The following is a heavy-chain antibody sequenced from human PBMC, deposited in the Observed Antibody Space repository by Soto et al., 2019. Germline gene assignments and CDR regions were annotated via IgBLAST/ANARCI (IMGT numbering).Heavy chain of an antibody. CDR2: ISGSGGST. CDR3: ANSGGDILTGYSPFDY. D-gene: IGHD3-9*01. Sequence: EVQLLESGGGLVQPGGSLRLSCAASGFTFSSYAMSWVRQAPGKGLEWVSAISGSGGSTYYADSVKGRFTISRDNSKNTLYLQMNSLGAEDTAVYYCANSGGDILTGYSPFDYWGQGTLVTVSS. CDR1: GFTFSSYA. J-gene: IGHJ4*02. V-gene: IGHV3-23*01.